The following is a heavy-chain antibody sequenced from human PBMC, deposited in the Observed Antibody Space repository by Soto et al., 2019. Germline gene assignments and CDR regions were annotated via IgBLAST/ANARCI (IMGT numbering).Heavy chain of an antibody. Sequence: EVQLVESGGGLVQPGGSLRLSCSASGFIFSESTIYWVRQVPGKGLEAISAVSTSGRSTYYADSVKDSFTISRDNSKNTLVLQMGSLRPEDTAIYYCVKQAHGLDGVAVDCWGQGTQVTVAS. CDR2: VSTSGRST. CDR3: VKQAHGLDGVAVDC. J-gene: IGHJ4*02. D-gene: IGHD3-16*01. CDR1: GFIFSEST. V-gene: IGHV3-64D*06.